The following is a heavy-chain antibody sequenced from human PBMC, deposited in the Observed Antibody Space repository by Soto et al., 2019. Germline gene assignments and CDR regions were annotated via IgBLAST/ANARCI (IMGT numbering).Heavy chain of an antibody. J-gene: IGHJ4*02. CDR3: SKYFGFGDRILYYLDY. V-gene: IGHV3-30*18. D-gene: IGHD3-10*01. Sequence: GGSLRLSCAASGFTFSSYGMHWVRQAPGKGLEWVAVISYDGSNKYYADSVKGRFTISRDNSKNTLYLQMNSLRAEDTAVYYCSKYFGFGDRILYYLDYSGQGTLVIVSS. CDR1: GFTFSSYG. CDR2: ISYDGSNK.